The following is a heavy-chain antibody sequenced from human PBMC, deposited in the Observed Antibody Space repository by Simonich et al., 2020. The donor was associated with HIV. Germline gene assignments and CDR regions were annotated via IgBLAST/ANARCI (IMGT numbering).Heavy chain of an antibody. Sequence: QVQLQQWGAGLLKPSETLSLTCAVYGGSFSGSYWSWIRQPPGKGLEWIGEINHSESTNYNTSLKSRVTISVDTSKNQFSLKLTSVTAADTAVYYCARGGGTTPRQQLVFDFWGQGTLVTVSS. CDR2: INHSEST. CDR1: GGSFSGSY. V-gene: IGHV4-34*01. CDR3: ARGGGTTPRQQLVFDF. J-gene: IGHJ4*02. D-gene: IGHD6-6*01.